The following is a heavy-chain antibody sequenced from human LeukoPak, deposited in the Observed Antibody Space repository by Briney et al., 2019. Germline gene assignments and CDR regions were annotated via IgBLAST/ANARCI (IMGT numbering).Heavy chain of an antibody. Sequence: GGSLRLSCAASGFTFSSYSMNWVRQAPGKGLEWVSSISSSSSYVYYADSVKGRFTISRDNAKNSLYLQMNSLRAEDTAVYYCARDLTTGSNWFDPWGQGTLVTVSS. CDR1: GFTFSSYS. D-gene: IGHD4/OR15-4a*01. V-gene: IGHV3-21*01. CDR3: ARDLTTGSNWFDP. J-gene: IGHJ5*02. CDR2: ISSSSSYV.